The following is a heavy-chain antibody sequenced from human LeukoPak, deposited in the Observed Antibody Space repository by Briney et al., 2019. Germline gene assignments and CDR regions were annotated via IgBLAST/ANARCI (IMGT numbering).Heavy chain of an antibody. J-gene: IGHJ4*02. CDR3: ARSPEYYFDY. CDR1: GGSISSGGYY. CDR2: IYYSGST. Sequence: SQTLSLTCTVSGGSISSGGYYWSWIRQHPGKGLEWIGYIYYSGSTYYNPSLKSRVTISVDTSENQFSLKLTSATAADTAVYYCARSPEYYFDYWGQGTLVTVSS. V-gene: IGHV4-31*03. D-gene: IGHD1-14*01.